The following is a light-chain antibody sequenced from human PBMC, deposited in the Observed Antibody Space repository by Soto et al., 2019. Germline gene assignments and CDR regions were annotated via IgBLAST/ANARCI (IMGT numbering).Light chain of an antibody. CDR2: DVS. V-gene: IGLV2-14*01. CDR3: SSYTSSSTLGV. Sequence: XSVLTQPGSVSGSPGQSITISYTGTSSDVGGYNYVSWYQQHPGKAPKLMIYDVSNRPSGVSNRFSGSKSGNTASLTISGLQAEDEADYYCSSYTSSSTLGVFGTGTKVTVL. J-gene: IGLJ1*01. CDR1: SSDVGGYNY.